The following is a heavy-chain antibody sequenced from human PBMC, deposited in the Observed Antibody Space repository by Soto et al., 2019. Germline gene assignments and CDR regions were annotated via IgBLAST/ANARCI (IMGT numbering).Heavy chain of an antibody. CDR3: AHYRIFGDYMYYFDS. V-gene: IGHV2-5*02. CDR2: IYWDDDK. D-gene: IGHD4-17*01. CDR1: GFSLSTSRVG. Sequence: QITLKESGPTLVKPTQTLTLTCTFSGFSLSTSRVGVGWIRQPPGKALEWLALIYWDDDKRYSPSLKTRLTITKDTSKNQVVLTMTNMDPVDTAKYYCAHYRIFGDYMYYFDSWGQGTLVTVSS. J-gene: IGHJ4*02.